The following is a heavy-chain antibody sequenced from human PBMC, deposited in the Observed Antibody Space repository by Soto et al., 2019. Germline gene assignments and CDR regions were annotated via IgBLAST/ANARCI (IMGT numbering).Heavy chain of an antibody. CDR2: MNPNSGNT. J-gene: IGHJ5*02. V-gene: IGHV1-8*01. Sequence: QVQLVQSGAEVKKPGASVKVSCKASGYTFTSYDINWVRQATGQGLEWMGWMNPNSGNTGYAQNFQGRVTMTRNTSISTAYMELSRLRSEDTAVYYCARVKSYDILTGYSTWFDPWGQGTLVTVSS. D-gene: IGHD3-9*01. CDR1: GYTFTSYD. CDR3: ARVKSYDILTGYSTWFDP.